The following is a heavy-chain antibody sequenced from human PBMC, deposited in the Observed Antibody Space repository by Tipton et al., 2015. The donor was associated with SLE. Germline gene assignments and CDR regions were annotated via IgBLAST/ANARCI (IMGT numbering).Heavy chain of an antibody. CDR2: FYYSGNT. D-gene: IGHD4-11*01. Sequence: TLSLTCGVYGGSFNTYYWGWIRQPPGKGLEWIGTFYYSGNTYFNPSLKSRVTISVDTSKNQFSLNLSSVTVADAAVYYCAREGLLDATSTVFDSWGRGILVSVSS. CDR3: AREGLLDATSTVFDS. J-gene: IGHJ5*01. V-gene: IGHV4-39*07. CDR1: GGSFNTYY.